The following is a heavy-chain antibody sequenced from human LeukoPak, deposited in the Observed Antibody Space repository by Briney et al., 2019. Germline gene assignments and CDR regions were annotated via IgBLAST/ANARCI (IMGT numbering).Heavy chain of an antibody. V-gene: IGHV3-48*01. D-gene: IGHD4-23*01. CDR3: ARAPGGTSDWYFDL. Sequence: GGSLRLSCAASGFTFSSYSMNWVRQAPGKGLEWVSYISTSSSSIYYADSVRGRFAISRDNAKNSLFLQVNSLRGEDTAVYYCARAPGGTSDWYFDLGGRGTLVTVSS. CDR2: ISTSSSSI. J-gene: IGHJ2*01. CDR1: GFTFSSYS.